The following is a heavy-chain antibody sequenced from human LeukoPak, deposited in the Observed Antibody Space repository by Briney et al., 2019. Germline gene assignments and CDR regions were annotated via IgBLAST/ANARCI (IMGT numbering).Heavy chain of an antibody. V-gene: IGHV1-2*02. J-gene: IGHJ4*02. CDR2: INPNSGGT. CDR1: GYTFTGYY. D-gene: IGHD5-12*01. Sequence: RASVKVSCKASGYTFTGYYMHWVRQAPGQGLEWMGWINPNSGGTNYAQKFQGRVTMTRDTSISTAYMELSRLRSDDTAVYYCARDRYTGYNDFDHWGQGTLVTVSS. CDR3: ARDRYTGYNDFDH.